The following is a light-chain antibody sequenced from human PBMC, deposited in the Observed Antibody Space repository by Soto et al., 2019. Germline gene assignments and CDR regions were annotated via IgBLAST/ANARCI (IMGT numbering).Light chain of an antibody. CDR1: STDFVSYNR. V-gene: IGLV2-18*01. CDR2: EAS. CDR3: SLYTSENTYV. Sequence: QSALTQPPSVSGSPGQSVTISCTGTSTDFVSYNRVSWYQQPPGTAPKLIIYEASNRPSGVPDRFSGSKSGNTASLTISGLQAADEADYYCSLYTSENTYVVGTGTKVTGL. J-gene: IGLJ1*01.